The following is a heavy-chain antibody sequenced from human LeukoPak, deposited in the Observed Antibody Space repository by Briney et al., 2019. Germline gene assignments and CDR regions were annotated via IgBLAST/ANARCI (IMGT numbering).Heavy chain of an antibody. J-gene: IGHJ1*01. CDR1: GGSISSYY. D-gene: IGHD3-22*01. CDR2: IYYSGST. CDR3: ARAHYDSSGYYYVGYFQH. Sequence: SETLSLTCTVSGGSISSYYWSWTRQPPGKGLEWIGYIYYSGSTNYNPSLKSRVTISVDTSKNQFSLKLSSVTAADTAVYYCARAHYDSSGYYYVGYFQHWGQGTLVTVSS. V-gene: IGHV4-59*01.